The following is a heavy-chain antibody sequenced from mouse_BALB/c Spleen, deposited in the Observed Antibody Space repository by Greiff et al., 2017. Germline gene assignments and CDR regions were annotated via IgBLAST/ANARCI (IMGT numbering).Heavy chain of an antibody. Sequence: VKLVESGPGLVAPSQSLSITCTVSGFSLTSYGVHWVRQPPGKGLEWLGVIWAGGSTNYNSALMSRLSISKDNSKSQVFLKMNSLQTDDTAMYYCARAYYYGSGGFAYWGQGTLVTVSA. CDR3: ARAYYYGSGGFAY. D-gene: IGHD1-1*01. V-gene: IGHV2-9*02. J-gene: IGHJ3*01. CDR2: IWAGGST. CDR1: GFSLTSYG.